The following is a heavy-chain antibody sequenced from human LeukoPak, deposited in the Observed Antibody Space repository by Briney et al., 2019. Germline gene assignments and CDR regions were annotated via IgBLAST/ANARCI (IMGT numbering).Heavy chain of an antibody. D-gene: IGHD3-22*01. CDR1: GFTFSSYG. J-gene: IGHJ3*02. CDR2: ISSSSTI. CDR3: ARDSIYYDSRVGAFDI. V-gene: IGHV3-48*01. Sequence: GGSLRLSCAASGFTFSSYGMTWVRQAPGKGLEWVSYISSSSTIYYADSVKGRFTISRDNAKNSLYLQLNSLRAEDTAVYYCARDSIYYDSRVGAFDIWGQGTMVTVSS.